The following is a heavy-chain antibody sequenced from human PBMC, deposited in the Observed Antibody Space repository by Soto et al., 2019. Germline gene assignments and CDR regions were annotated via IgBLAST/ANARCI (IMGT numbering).Heavy chain of an antibody. Sequence: VQLVESGGGVVQPGRSLRLSCAASGFTFSSYGMHWVRQAPGKGLEWVAVIWYDGSNKYYADSVKGRFTISRDNSKNTLYLQMNSPRAEDTAVYYCARDGDYGDYPGYWGQGTLVTVSS. CDR2: IWYDGSNK. D-gene: IGHD4-17*01. CDR1: GFTFSSYG. J-gene: IGHJ4*02. CDR3: ARDGDYGDYPGY. V-gene: IGHV3-33*01.